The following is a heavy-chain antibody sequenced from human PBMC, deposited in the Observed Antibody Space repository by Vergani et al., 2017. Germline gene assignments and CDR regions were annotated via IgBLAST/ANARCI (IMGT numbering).Heavy chain of an antibody. V-gene: IGHV3-21*02. D-gene: IGHD3-16*01. CDR2: ISTSSSYI. Sequence: EVQLVESGGGLVKPGGSLRLSCAASGFTFSTYAMSWVRQAPGQGLEWVSSISTSSSYIYYADSVKGRFTISSDNAKNSLYLQMNNLRAEDTAVYYCAGAKGGAEGADYWGQGTLVTVSS. J-gene: IGHJ4*02. CDR3: AGAKGGAEGADY. CDR1: GFTFSTYA.